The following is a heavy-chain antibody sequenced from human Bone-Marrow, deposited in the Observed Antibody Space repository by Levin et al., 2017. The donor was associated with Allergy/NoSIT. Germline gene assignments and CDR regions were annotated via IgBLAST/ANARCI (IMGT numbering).Heavy chain of an antibody. CDR2: IDWDDDK. CDR1: GFSLSTSGMC. V-gene: IGHV2-70*01. J-gene: IGHJ5*02. Sequence: SGPTLVKPTQTLTLTCTFSGFSLSTSGMCVSWIRQPPGKALEWLALIDWDDDKYYSTSLKTRLTISKDTSKNQVVLTMTNMDPVDTATYYCARTRVLRFLEWLGFWFDPWGQGTLVTVSS. D-gene: IGHD3-3*01. CDR3: ARTRVLRFLEWLGFWFDP.